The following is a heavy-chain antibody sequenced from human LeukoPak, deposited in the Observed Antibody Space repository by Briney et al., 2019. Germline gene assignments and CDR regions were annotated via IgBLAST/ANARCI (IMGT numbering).Heavy chain of an antibody. CDR1: GFTFSSYA. Sequence: PGGSLRLSCAASGFTFSSYAMHWVRQAPGEGLEYVSAISSNGGSTYYANSVQGGFTISRDNSKNTLYLQMGSLRAEDMAVYYCARGVGDSSGYYYPYYYGMDVWGQGTTVTVSS. D-gene: IGHD3-22*01. CDR3: ARGVGDSSGYYYPYYYGMDV. J-gene: IGHJ6*02. CDR2: ISSNGGST. V-gene: IGHV3-64*01.